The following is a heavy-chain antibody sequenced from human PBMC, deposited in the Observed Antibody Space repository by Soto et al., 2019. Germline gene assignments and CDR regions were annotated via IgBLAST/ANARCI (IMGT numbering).Heavy chain of an antibody. CDR2: IYYSGST. Sequence: PSETLSLTCTVSGGSISSSSYYWGWIRQPPGKGLEWIGSIYYSGSTYYNPSLKSRVTISVDTSKKQISLKLSSVTAADTAVYYCARGIATTAKNRSPFDPWDQGTLVTVSS. J-gene: IGHJ5*02. CDR1: GGSISSSSYY. CDR3: ARGIATTAKNRSPFDP. V-gene: IGHV4-39*01. D-gene: IGHD6-13*01.